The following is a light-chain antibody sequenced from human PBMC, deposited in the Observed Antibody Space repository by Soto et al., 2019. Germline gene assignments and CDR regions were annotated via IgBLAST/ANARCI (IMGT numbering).Light chain of an antibody. V-gene: IGLV2-23*02. CDR3: CSYAGSSTSYV. CDR2: ELS. Sequence: QSALTQPASVSGSPGQSITISCTGTSSDVGSYNLVSWYQQHPGKAPKLMIYELSKRPSGVSNRFSGSKSGNTASLTISGLQAEDEADYYCCSYAGSSTSYVFVTGTKVTVL. J-gene: IGLJ1*01. CDR1: SSDVGSYNL.